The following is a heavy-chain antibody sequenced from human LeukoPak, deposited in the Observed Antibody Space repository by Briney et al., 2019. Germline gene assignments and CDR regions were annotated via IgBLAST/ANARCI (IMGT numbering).Heavy chain of an antibody. Sequence: PSETLSLTCTVSGGSISSYYWSWIRQPPGKGLEWIGYIYYSGSTNYNPSLKSQVTISVDTSKNQFSLKLSSVTAADTAVYYCARDATGYYYYYMDVWGKGTTVTVSS. CDR3: ARDATGYYYYYMDV. J-gene: IGHJ6*03. V-gene: IGHV4-59*01. CDR2: IYYSGST. CDR1: GGSISSYY.